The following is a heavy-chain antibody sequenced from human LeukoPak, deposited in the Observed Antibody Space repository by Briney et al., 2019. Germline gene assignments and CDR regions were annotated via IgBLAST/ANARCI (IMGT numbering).Heavy chain of an antibody. D-gene: IGHD3-16*02. CDR1: GFSISRYG. J-gene: IGHJ4*02. V-gene: IGHV3-30*02. Sequence: GGSLRVSCAGSGFSISRYGMHWVRQPPGKGLEWVAFTRYDGSNKYFADSVKGRFTISRDNSKNTSYLQMQSLRLEDSAIYYCAKDLFGDYVWGTYRAIDTWGQATLVTVSP. CDR3: AKDLFGDYVWGTYRAIDT. CDR2: TRYDGSNK.